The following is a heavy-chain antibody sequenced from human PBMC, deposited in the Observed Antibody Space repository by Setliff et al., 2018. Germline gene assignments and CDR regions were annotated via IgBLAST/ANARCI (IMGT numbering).Heavy chain of an antibody. V-gene: IGHV4-39*07. CDR1: GGSISSGSYY. Sequence: KPSETLSLTCTVSGGSISSGSYYWGWIRQPPGKGLEWIGIIYYSGSTYYNPSLKSRVTMSIDTSKNQFSLKLSSVTAADTAVYYCARGKIRITMIVVPTGGAFDIWGQGTMVTVSS. CDR2: IYYSGST. J-gene: IGHJ3*02. CDR3: ARGKIRITMIVVPTGGAFDI. D-gene: IGHD3-22*01.